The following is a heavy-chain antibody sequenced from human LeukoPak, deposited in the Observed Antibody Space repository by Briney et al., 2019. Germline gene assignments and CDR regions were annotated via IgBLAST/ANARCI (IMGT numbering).Heavy chain of an antibody. J-gene: IGHJ4*02. CDR3: ARDESGSGWYY. CDR2: ISSSGSAK. Sequence: PGGTLRLSCAASGSTFSSYELNWVRQAPGMGLGWVSYISSSGSAKYYADSVKGRFTISRDNAKNSLYLQMNSLRAEDTAVYYCARDESGSGWYYWGQGTLVTVSS. D-gene: IGHD6-19*01. V-gene: IGHV3-48*03. CDR1: GSTFSSYE.